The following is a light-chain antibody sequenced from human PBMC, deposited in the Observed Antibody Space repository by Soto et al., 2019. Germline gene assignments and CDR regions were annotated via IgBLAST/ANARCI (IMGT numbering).Light chain of an antibody. CDR3: ALYMGSGIWV. CDR1: SGSVSTTYH. J-gene: IGLJ3*02. Sequence: QTVVTPEPSFSVAPGRTVTFTCGLSSGSVSTTYHPSWYQQTPGQAPRTLIYNTDIRSSGVPDRFSGSILGNTAALTITGAQADDESHYYCALYMGSGIWVFGGGTKVTVL. CDR2: NTD. V-gene: IGLV8-61*01.